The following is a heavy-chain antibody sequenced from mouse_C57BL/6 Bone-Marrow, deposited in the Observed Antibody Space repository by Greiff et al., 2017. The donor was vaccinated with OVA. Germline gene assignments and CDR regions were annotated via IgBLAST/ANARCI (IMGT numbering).Heavy chain of an antibody. V-gene: IGHV1-50*01. CDR2: IDPSDSYT. D-gene: IGHD2-3*01. Sequence: QVQLQQPGAELVKPGASVKLSCKASGYTFTSYWMQWVKQRPGQGLEWIGEIDPSDSYTNYNQKFKGKATLTVDPSSSTAYMQLSSLTSEDSAVYYCARSFDYYDGYYYFDYWGQGTTLTVSS. CDR3: ARSFDYYDGYYYFDY. CDR1: GYTFTSYW. J-gene: IGHJ2*01.